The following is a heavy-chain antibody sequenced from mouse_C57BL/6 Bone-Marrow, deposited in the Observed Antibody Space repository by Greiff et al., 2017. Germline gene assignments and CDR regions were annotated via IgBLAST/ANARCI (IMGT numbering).Heavy chain of an antibody. Sequence: EVQLQQSGPELVKPGASVKMSCKASGYTFTDYNMHWVKQSHGKSLEWIGYINPNNGGTSYNQKFKGKATLTVNKSSSTAYMELRSLTSEDSAVYYCARSGLPPWYFDVWGTGTTVTVSS. CDR3: ARSGLPPWYFDV. D-gene: IGHD2-2*01. CDR1: GYTFTDYN. V-gene: IGHV1-22*01. J-gene: IGHJ1*03. CDR2: INPNNGGT.